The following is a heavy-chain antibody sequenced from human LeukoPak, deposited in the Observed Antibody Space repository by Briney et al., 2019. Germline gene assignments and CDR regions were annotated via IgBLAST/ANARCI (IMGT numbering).Heavy chain of an antibody. V-gene: IGHV3-30*03. CDR3: ARDPIAAAGITFDY. D-gene: IGHD6-13*01. Sequence: GGSLRLSCAASGFTFSSYGMLWVRQAPGKGLEGVAVISYDGSNKYYADFVKGRFTISRDNSKNTLYLQMNSLRAEDTAVYYCARDPIAAAGITFDYWGQGTLVTVSS. CDR1: GFTFSSYG. J-gene: IGHJ4*02. CDR2: ISYDGSNK.